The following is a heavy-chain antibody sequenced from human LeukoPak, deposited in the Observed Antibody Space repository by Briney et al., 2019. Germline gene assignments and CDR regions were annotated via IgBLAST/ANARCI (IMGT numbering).Heavy chain of an antibody. V-gene: IGHV3-30*18. CDR3: AKDSSGWYHWFDS. D-gene: IGHD6-19*01. Sequence: GGSLRLSCAASGFTFSSYEMNWVRQAPGKGLEWVAVISYDGTNKYYVDSVKGRFTISRDNAKNTLYLQTKSLRAEDTAVYYCAKDSSGWYHWFDSWGQGILVTVSS. J-gene: IGHJ5*01. CDR1: GFTFSSYE. CDR2: ISYDGTNK.